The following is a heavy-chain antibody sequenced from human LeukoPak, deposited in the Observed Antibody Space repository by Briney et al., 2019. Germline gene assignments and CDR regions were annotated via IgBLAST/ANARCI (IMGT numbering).Heavy chain of an antibody. CDR2: INPNAGGT. J-gene: IGHJ4*02. D-gene: IGHD6-19*01. V-gene: IGHV1-2*02. CDR1: GYTFIDYY. Sequence: ASVKVSCKASGYTFIDYYVHWVRQAPGQGLEWMGWINPNAGGTNYAQNFQGRVTMAWDTSITTTYMELSRLTSDDTAVYYCARAHTTGWYWGQGTQVTVSS. CDR3: ARAHTTGWY.